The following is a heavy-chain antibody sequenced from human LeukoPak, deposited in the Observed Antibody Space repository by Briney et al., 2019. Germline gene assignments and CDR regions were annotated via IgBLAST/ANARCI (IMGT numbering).Heavy chain of an antibody. CDR3: ARDNLGYCSGGSCYSAWFDP. Sequence: PSETLSLTCTVSGGSISSYYWSWIRQPPGKGLEWIGYIYYSGSTNYNPSLKSRVTISVDTSKNQFSLKLSSVTAADTAVYYCARDNLGYCSGGSCYSAWFDPWGQGTLVTVSS. J-gene: IGHJ5*02. V-gene: IGHV4-59*01. D-gene: IGHD2-15*01. CDR1: GGSISSYY. CDR2: IYYSGST.